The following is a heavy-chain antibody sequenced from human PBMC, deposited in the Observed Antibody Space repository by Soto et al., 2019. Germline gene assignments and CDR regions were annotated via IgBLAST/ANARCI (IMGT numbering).Heavy chain of an antibody. D-gene: IGHD3-9*01. V-gene: IGHV3-48*02. CDR1: GFTFSSYS. J-gene: IGHJ5*02. CDR3: ARGYFDWLLYGSDWFDP. Sequence: EVQLVESGGGLVQPGGSLRLSCAASGFTFSSYSMNWVRQAPGKGLEWVSYISSSSTIYYADSVKGRFTISRDNAKNSLYLQMNSLRDEDTAVYYCARGYFDWLLYGSDWFDPWGQGTLVTVSS. CDR2: ISSSSTI.